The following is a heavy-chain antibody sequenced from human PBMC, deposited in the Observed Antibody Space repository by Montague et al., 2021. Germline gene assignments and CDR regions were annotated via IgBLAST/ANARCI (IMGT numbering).Heavy chain of an antibody. J-gene: IGHJ5*02. V-gene: IGHV4-39*07. CDR2: IYYSGNS. CDR1: GASITSNIYY. CDR3: AGVFSSWYVGWFDP. D-gene: IGHD6-13*01. Sequence: SETLSLTCTVSGASITSNIYYWGWIRQSPGKGLEWIGSIYYSGNSFYQPSLKSRITMAVDTSKNPVSLKLSSVTAADTSFYYCAGVFSSWYVGWFDPWGQGTLVTVSS.